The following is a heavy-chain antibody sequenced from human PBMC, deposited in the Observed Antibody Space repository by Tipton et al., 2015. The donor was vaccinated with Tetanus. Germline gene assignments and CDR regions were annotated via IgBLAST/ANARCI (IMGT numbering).Heavy chain of an antibody. V-gene: IGHV4-4*02. CDR3: ARANYDSFKKGPFDS. CDR1: GGSISSNYW. J-gene: IGHJ4*02. D-gene: IGHD3-3*01. Sequence: TLSLTCAVSGGSISSNYWWSWVRQSPGTGLEWIGEISHNGSTNYNPSLKSRVTISVDKSKNQFSLTLTSVTAADTAVYYCARANYDSFKKGPFDSWGQGILVIVSA. CDR2: ISHNGST.